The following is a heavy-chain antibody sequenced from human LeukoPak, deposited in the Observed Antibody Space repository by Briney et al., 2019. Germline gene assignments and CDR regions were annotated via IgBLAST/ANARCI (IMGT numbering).Heavy chain of an antibody. D-gene: IGHD3-22*01. Sequence: ASVKVSCKASGYTFTSYGISWVRQAPGQGLEWMGWISAYNGNTNYAQKLQGRVTMTTDTSTSTAYMELRSLRSDDTAVYYCASDRSGGYYYDSSGYYPVDYWGQGTLVTVSS. CDR3: ASDRSGGYYYDSSGYYPVDY. CDR2: ISAYNGNT. V-gene: IGHV1-18*01. CDR1: GYTFTSYG. J-gene: IGHJ4*02.